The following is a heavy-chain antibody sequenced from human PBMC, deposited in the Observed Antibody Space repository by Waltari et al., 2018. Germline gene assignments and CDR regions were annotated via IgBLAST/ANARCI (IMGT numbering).Heavy chain of an antibody. CDR1: GGSIGHYY. CDR3: ARDSESFDY. CDR2: IYIGGST. V-gene: IGHV4-4*07. J-gene: IGHJ4*02. D-gene: IGHD3-10*01. Sequence: QVQLQESAPGLVKTSETVSVTCAVSGGSIGHYYWSWIRQPAGKGLEWIGRIYIGGSTNYNPSLKGRVSMSIDASKNQFSLKLTSVTAADTAVYYCARDSESFDYWGQGTLVTVSS.